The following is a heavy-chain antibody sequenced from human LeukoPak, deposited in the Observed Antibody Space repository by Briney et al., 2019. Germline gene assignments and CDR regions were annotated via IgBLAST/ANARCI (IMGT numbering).Heavy chain of an antibody. V-gene: IGHV3-53*01. CDR2: IYSGGST. Sequence: GGSLRLSCAASGFTVSSNYMSWVRQAPGKGLEWVSVIYSGGSTYYADSVKGRFTISRDNSKNTLYLQMNSLRAEDTAVYYCARDSGYYDSSGYHYWGQGTLVTVSS. CDR1: GFTVSSNY. CDR3: ARDSGYYDSSGYHY. J-gene: IGHJ4*02. D-gene: IGHD3-22*01.